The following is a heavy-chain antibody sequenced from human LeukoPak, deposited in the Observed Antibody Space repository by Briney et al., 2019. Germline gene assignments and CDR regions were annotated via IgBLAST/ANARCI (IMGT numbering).Heavy chain of an antibody. CDR3: ARAPGDGYNYYFDY. CDR1: GYSISSAYY. Sequence: PSETLSLTCTLSGYSISSAYYWGWIRQPPGKGLEWIGSIYHSGSTYYNPSLKSRVAISVDTSKNQFSLRLSSVTAADTAVYYCARAPGDGYNYYFDYWGQGTLVTVSS. V-gene: IGHV4-38-2*02. D-gene: IGHD5-24*01. CDR2: IYHSGST. J-gene: IGHJ4*02.